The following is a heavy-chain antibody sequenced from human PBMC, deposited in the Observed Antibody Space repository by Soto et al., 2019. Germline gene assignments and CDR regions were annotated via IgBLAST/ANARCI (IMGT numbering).Heavy chain of an antibody. Sequence: QVQLVQSGAEVKKPGSSVKVSCKASGGTFSSYAISWVRQAPGQGLEWMGGIIPIFGTANYAQKFQGRVAIPADESTSTAYRELSSLRSEDTAVYYCARHDRIGTSCYYYYYYGMDVWGQGTTVTVSS. J-gene: IGHJ6*02. D-gene: IGHD2-2*01. CDR1: GGTFSSYA. CDR2: IIPIFGTA. CDR3: ARHDRIGTSCYYYYYYGMDV. V-gene: IGHV1-69*12.